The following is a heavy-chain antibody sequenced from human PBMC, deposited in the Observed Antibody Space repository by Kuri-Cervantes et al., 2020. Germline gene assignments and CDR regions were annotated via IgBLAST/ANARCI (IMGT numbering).Heavy chain of an antibody. CDR1: GFTFSSYG. D-gene: IGHD5-18*01. CDR3: AKETTGYSYGNLDY. J-gene: IGHJ4*02. Sequence: GESLKISCAASGFTFSSYGMHWVRQAPGKGLEWVAVIWYDGSNKYYADSVKGRFTIPRDNSKNTLYLQMNSLRAEDTAVYYCAKETTGYSYGNLDYWGQGTLVTVSS. CDR2: IWYDGSNK. V-gene: IGHV3-30*02.